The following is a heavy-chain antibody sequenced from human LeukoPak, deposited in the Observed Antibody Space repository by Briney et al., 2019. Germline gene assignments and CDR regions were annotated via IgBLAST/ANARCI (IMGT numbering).Heavy chain of an antibody. Sequence: PGGSLRLSCAASGFTFNNYAMGWVRQPPGKGLEWLSAIDGGGDATKYADSVKGRFTISRDNSKNTLSLQMNSLRAEDTAVYYCARDWSVVRGYYGMDVWGQGTTVTVSS. CDR1: GFTFNNYA. CDR3: ARDWSVVRGYYGMDV. CDR2: IDGGGDAT. J-gene: IGHJ6*02. V-gene: IGHV3-23*01. D-gene: IGHD3-10*01.